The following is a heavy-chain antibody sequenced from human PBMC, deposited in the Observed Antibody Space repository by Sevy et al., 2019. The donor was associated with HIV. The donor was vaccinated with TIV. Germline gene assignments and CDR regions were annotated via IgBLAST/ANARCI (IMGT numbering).Heavy chain of an antibody. Sequence: GGSLRLSCATSGFTFGDYAMCWFRQAPGKGLEWVGFIRSKAYGGTTEYAASVKGRFTISRDDSKSIAYLQMNSLKTEDTGVYYCTRDRGLVRGVIRYNGMDVWGQGSTVTVSS. V-gene: IGHV3-49*03. CDR2: IRSKAYGGTT. D-gene: IGHD3-10*01. J-gene: IGHJ6*02. CDR3: TRDRGLVRGVIRYNGMDV. CDR1: GFTFGDYA.